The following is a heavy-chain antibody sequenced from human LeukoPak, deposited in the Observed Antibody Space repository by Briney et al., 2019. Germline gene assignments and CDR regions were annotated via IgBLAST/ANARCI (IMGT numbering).Heavy chain of an antibody. V-gene: IGHV3-23*01. CDR3: AKGRYCGGDCYSPRGYYGMDV. Sequence: PGGSLRLSCAASGFTFSSYAMSWVRQAPGKGLEWVSAISGSGGSTYYAASVKGRFTISRDNSKNTLYLQMNSLRAEDTAVYYCAKGRYCGGDCYSPRGYYGMDVWGQGTTVTVSS. CDR2: ISGSGGST. CDR1: GFTFSSYA. J-gene: IGHJ6*02. D-gene: IGHD2-21*02.